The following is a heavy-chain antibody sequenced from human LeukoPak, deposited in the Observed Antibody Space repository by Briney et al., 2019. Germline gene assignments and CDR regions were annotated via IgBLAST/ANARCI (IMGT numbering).Heavy chain of an antibody. CDR3: ARHRGYNYGPIDY. V-gene: IGHV4-39*01. CDR1: GGSISSSGYY. D-gene: IGHD5-18*01. CDR2: IYYGGSV. Sequence: SETLSLTCTVSGGSISSSGYYWGWIRQPPGKGLEWIGSIYYGGSVYYNPSLKGRVTISVDTSNNQFSLSLSSATAADTAVYYCARHRGYNYGPIDYWGQGTLVTVSS. J-gene: IGHJ4*02.